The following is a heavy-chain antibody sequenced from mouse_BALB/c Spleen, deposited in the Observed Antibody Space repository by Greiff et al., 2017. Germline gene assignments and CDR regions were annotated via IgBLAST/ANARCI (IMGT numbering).Heavy chain of an antibody. V-gene: IGHV1-9*01. CDR3: AIYYYGSSNDY. CDR1: GFTFSSYW. J-gene: IGHJ2*01. CDR2: IVPGSGST. D-gene: IGHD1-1*01. Sequence: VQLQQSGAELMKPGASVKISCTASGFTFSSYWIEWVKQRPGHGLEWIGVIVPGSGSTNYNEKFKGKATFTADTSSNTAYMQLSSLTSEDSAVYYCAIYYYGSSNDYWGQGTTLTVSS.